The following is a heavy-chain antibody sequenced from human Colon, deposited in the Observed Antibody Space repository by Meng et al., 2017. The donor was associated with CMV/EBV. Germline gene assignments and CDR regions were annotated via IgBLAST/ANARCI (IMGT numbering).Heavy chain of an antibody. V-gene: IGHV3-30*02. D-gene: IGHD1-1*01. CDR2: IRHDETSK. CDR3: AKGRAANDWNDFDS. Sequence: GGSLRLSCAIFGFSRSNYGMHWVRQVPGKGLEWVAFIRHDETSKYYGEAVRGRFTISRDTSKDTVDLLMTSLRPGDTALYYCAKGRAANDWNDFDSWGQGTLVTVST. J-gene: IGHJ4*02. CDR1: GFSRSNYG.